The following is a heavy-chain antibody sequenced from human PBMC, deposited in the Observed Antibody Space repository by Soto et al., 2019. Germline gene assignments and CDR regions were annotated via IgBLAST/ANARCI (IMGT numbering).Heavy chain of an antibody. CDR1: GGSISSYY. V-gene: IGHV4-4*07. J-gene: IGHJ4*02. CDR3: ARERRYSGSYRYYFDY. D-gene: IGHD1-26*01. CDR2: IYTSGST. Sequence: SETLSLTCTVSGGSISSYYWSWIRQPAGKGLEWIGRIYTSGSTNYNPSLKSRVTMSVDTSKNQFSLKLSSVTAADTAMYYCARERRYSGSYRYYFDYWGQGTLVTVS.